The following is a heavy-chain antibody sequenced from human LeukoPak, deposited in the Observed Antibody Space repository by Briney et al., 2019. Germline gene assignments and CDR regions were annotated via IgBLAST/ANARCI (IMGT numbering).Heavy chain of an antibody. CDR2: IYYSGST. CDR3: ARGSWQLAEEVS. D-gene: IGHD6-6*01. CDR1: GGSISSSSYF. J-gene: IGHJ5*02. Sequence: PSETLSLTCTVSGGSISSSSYFWGWIRQPPGKGLEWIGSIYYSGSTYYNPSLKSRVTISVDKSKNQFSLKLSSVTAADTAVYYCARGSWQLAEEVSWGQGTLVTVSS. V-gene: IGHV4-39*07.